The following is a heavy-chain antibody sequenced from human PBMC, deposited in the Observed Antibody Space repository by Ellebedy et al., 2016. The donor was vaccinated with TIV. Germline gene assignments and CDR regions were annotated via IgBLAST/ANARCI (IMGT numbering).Heavy chain of an antibody. CDR1: GRTFTHYA. Sequence: SVKVSXXASGRTFTHYAIHWVRQPPGQGFEWIGGLIPVFGTPHYAQKFQGRVTITADESTTTAYMELRGLTSEDTAVYYCARDLWGSGSYWFDPWGQGTLVTVSS. CDR2: LIPVFGTP. CDR3: ARDLWGSGSYWFDP. V-gene: IGHV1-69*13. D-gene: IGHD3-10*01. J-gene: IGHJ5*02.